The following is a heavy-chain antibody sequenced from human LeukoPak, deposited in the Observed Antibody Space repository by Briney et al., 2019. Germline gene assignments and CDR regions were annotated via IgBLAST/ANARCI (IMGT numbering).Heavy chain of an antibody. CDR3: ARGPGIAAAGRTNYFDY. CDR1: GFTFSSYD. Sequence: GGSLRLSCAASGFTFSSYDMHWVRQATGKGLEWFSAIGTAGDTYYPGSVKGRFTISRENAKNSLYLQMNSLRAGDTAVYYCARGPGIAAAGRTNYFDYWGQGTLVTVSS. D-gene: IGHD6-13*01. J-gene: IGHJ4*02. CDR2: IGTAGDT. V-gene: IGHV3-13*04.